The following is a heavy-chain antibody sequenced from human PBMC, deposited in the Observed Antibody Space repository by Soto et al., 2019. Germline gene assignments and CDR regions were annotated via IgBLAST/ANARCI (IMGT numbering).Heavy chain of an antibody. V-gene: IGHV4-59*01. CDR3: AGDYRTPSGGMDV. D-gene: IGHD3-16*02. CDR2: IYYSGST. J-gene: IGHJ6*02. CDR1: GGSISSYY. Sequence: PSETLSLTCPVSGGSISSYYWSWIRQPPGKGLGWIGYIYYSGSTNYNPSLKSRVTISVDTSKNQFSLKLSSVTAADTAVYYCAGDYRTPSGGMDVWGQGTTVTVSS.